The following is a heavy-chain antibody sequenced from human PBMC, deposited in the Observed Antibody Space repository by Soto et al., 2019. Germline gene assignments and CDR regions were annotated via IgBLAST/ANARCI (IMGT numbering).Heavy chain of an antibody. V-gene: IGHV4-30-4*01. CDR3: ARDELSYSYGTDYYYYYGMDV. Sequence: SETLSLTCTVSGGSISSGDYYWSWIRQPPGKGLEWIGYIYYSGSTYYNPSLKSRVTISVDTSKNQFSLKLSSVTAADTAVYYCARDELSYSYGTDYYYYYGMDVWGKGTTVTVPS. D-gene: IGHD5-18*01. CDR2: IYYSGST. CDR1: GGSISSGDYY. J-gene: IGHJ6*04.